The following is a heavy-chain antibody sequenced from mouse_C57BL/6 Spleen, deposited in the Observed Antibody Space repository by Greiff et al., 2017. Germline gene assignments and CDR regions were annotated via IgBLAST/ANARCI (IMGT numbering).Heavy chain of an antibody. D-gene: IGHD1-1*01. J-gene: IGHJ4*01. CDR1: GFTFSSYA. CDR3: AREVYYYGSSHYYYAMDY. V-gene: IGHV5-4*01. CDR2: ISDGGSYT. Sequence: EVKVEESGGGLVKPGGSLKLSCAASGFTFSSYAMSWVRQTPEKRLEWVATISDGGSYTYYPDNVKGRFTISRDNAKNNLYLQMSHLKSEDTAMYYCAREVYYYGSSHYYYAMDYWGQGTSVTVSS.